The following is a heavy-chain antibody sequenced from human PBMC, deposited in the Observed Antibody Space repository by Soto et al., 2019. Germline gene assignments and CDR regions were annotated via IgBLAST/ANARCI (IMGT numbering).Heavy chain of an antibody. V-gene: IGHV1-18*01. CDR3: ARDVGNGYGYGYGY. J-gene: IGHJ4*02. CDR1: GYTFTSYG. Sequence: QVQLVQSGAEVKKPGASVTVSCKVSGYTFTSYGISWVRQAPGQGLEWMGWISTSNGNTSYAQKLQGRVTMTTDTSTSTAYMELRSLRSDDPAVYYCARDVGNGYGYGYGYWGQGTLVTVSS. CDR2: ISTSNGNT. D-gene: IGHD5-18*01.